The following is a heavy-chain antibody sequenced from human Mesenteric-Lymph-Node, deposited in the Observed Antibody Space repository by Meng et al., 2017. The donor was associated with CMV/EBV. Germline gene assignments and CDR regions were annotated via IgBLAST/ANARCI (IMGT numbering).Heavy chain of an antibody. Sequence: SETLSLTCSVSGVSVSIGNYYWTWIRQPPGKGLQCIGYVHYSGSTNYNPSLRSRATISVDTSRNQFSLNLNSVTAADTAMYYCARQYCSTTSCFNYYYYGMDVWGQGTTVTVSS. CDR3: ARQYCSTTSCFNYYYYGMDV. J-gene: IGHJ6*02. CDR1: GVSVSIGNYY. CDR2: VHYSGST. V-gene: IGHV4-61*01. D-gene: IGHD2-2*01.